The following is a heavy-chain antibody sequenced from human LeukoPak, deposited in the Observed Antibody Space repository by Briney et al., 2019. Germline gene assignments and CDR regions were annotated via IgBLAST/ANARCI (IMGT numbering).Heavy chain of an antibody. D-gene: IGHD3-22*01. CDR1: GFTFSSYS. Sequence: KAGGSLRLSCAASGFTFSSYSMYWVRQAPGKGLEWVSSISSSSSYIYYADSVKGRFTISRDNAKNSLYLQMNSLRAEDTAVYYCAREASYYDSSGSEYYLDYWGQGTLVTVSS. CDR2: ISSSSSYI. J-gene: IGHJ4*02. V-gene: IGHV3-21*01. CDR3: AREASYYDSSGSEYYLDY.